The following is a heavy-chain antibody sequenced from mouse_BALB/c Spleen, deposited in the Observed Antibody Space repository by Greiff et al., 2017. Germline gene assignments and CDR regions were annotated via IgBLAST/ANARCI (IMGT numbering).Heavy chain of an antibody. CDR1: GYAFSSYW. CDR2: IYPGDGDT. V-gene: IGHV1-80*01. J-gene: IGHJ3*01. CDR3: ARKYYDYDLFAY. Sequence: QVQLQQSGAELVRPGSSVKISCKASGYAFSSYWMNWVKQRPGQGLEWIGQIYPGDGDTNYNGKFKGKATLTADKSSSTAYMQLSSLTSEDSAVYFCARKYYDYDLFAYWGQGTLVTVSA. D-gene: IGHD2-4*01.